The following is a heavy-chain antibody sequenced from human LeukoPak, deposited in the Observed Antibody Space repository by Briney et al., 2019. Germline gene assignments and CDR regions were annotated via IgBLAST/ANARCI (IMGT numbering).Heavy chain of an antibody. Sequence: PGGSLRLSCAASGFTFSNYEMNWVRQAPGKGLEWISYISNGASTIYYADSVKGRFTISRDNPKSSLYLQMNSLRAEDAAVYYCTSSYDSSGWDIWGQGTMVTVSS. CDR1: GFTFSNYE. CDR2: ISNGASTI. D-gene: IGHD3-22*01. J-gene: IGHJ3*02. V-gene: IGHV3-48*03. CDR3: TSSYDSSGWDI.